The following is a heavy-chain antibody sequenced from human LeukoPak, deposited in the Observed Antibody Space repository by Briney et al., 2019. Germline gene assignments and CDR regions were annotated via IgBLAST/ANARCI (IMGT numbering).Heavy chain of an antibody. J-gene: IGHJ4*02. Sequence: GGSLRLSCAASGFTFSSYSMNWVRQAPGKGLEWVSSISSSSSYIYYADSVKGRFTISRDNAKNSLYLQMNSLRAEDTALYYCAKGFTTRLNGVFDYWGQGTLVTVSS. CDR1: GFTFSSYS. CDR2: ISSSSSYI. CDR3: AKGFTTRLNGVFDY. D-gene: IGHD2-8*01. V-gene: IGHV3-21*04.